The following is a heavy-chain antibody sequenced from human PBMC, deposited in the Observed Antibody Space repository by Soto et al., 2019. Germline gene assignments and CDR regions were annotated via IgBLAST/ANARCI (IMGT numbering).Heavy chain of an antibody. Sequence: GGSLRLSCAASGFTFSSYSMNWVRQAPGKGLEWVSYISSSSTIYYADSVKGRFTISRDNAKNSLYLQMNSLRDEDTAVYYCARDSVLYYDFWSGYYTALYYYGMDVWGQGTTVTVSS. D-gene: IGHD3-3*01. CDR2: ISSSSTI. CDR1: GFTFSSYS. V-gene: IGHV3-48*02. CDR3: ARDSVLYYDFWSGYYTALYYYGMDV. J-gene: IGHJ6*02.